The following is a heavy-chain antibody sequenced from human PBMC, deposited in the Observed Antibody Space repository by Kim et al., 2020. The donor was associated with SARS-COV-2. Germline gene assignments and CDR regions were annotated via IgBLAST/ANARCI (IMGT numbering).Heavy chain of an antibody. V-gene: IGHV3-43*02. CDR3: AKDAVGEMAKYTLYYFDY. J-gene: IGHJ4*02. Sequence: GGSLRLSCAASGFTFDDYAMHWVRQAPGKGLEWVSLISGDGGSTYYADSVKGRFTISRDNSKNSLYLQMNSLRTEDTALYYCAKDAVGEMAKYTLYYFDYWGQGTLVTVSS. CDR2: ISGDGGST. D-gene: IGHD1-26*01. CDR1: GFTFDDYA.